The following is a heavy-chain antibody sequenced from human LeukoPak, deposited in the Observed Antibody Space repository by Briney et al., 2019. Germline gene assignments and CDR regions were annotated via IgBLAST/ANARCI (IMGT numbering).Heavy chain of an antibody. V-gene: IGHV4-34*01. D-gene: IGHD6-13*01. CDR1: GGSFSGYY. CDR2: INHSGST. J-gene: IGHJ6*03. CDR3: ARGEAAAGPMDYMDV. Sequence: SETLSLTCVVYGGSFSGYYWSWIRQPPGKGLDWIGEINHSGSTNYNPSLKSRVTMSVDTSKNQFSLKLSSVTAADTAVYYCARGEAAAGPMDYMDVWDTGATVTVSS.